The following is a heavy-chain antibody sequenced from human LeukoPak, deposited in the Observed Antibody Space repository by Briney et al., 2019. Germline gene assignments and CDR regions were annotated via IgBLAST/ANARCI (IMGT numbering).Heavy chain of an antibody. Sequence: GGSHRLSCAASGFTFRNYWMSWVRQAPGKGLEWVANIKEDGSEKYYVDSVKGRFVISRDNAKNSLYLQMDSLRVDDTAIYYCARDQEGGAGSCYFDFWSQGALVTVSS. V-gene: IGHV3-7*01. CDR3: ARDQEGGAGSCYFDF. CDR1: GFTFRNYW. CDR2: IKEDGSEK. D-gene: IGHD2-15*01. J-gene: IGHJ4*02.